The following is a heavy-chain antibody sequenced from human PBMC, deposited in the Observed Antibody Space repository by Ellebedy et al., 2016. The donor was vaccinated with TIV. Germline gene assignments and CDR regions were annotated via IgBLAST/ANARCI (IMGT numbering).Heavy chain of an antibody. J-gene: IGHJ4*02. CDR2: IYNTGAT. D-gene: IGHD1-26*01. CDR3: ARRTDSGSYYDYFNH. Sequence: SETLSLTCSVSGASISNSGYYWGWIRQPSGKKLEWIGTIYNTGATYYNPSLESRVAITVDTSKNQFSREVTFVTAADTAIYYCARRTDSGSYYDYFNHWGQGTLVTVSS. CDR1: GASISNSGYY. V-gene: IGHV4-39*01.